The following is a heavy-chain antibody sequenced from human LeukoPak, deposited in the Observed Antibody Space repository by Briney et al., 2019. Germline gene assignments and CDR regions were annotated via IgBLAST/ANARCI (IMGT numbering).Heavy chain of an antibody. CDR3: ARDRVDYGGNRELDY. Sequence: SETLSLTCTVSGGSISSSSYYWGWIRQPPGKGLEWIGSIYYSGSTYYNPSLKSRVTISVDTSKNQFSLKLSSVAAADTAVYYCARDRVDYGGNRELDYWGQGTLVTVSS. CDR2: IYYSGST. D-gene: IGHD4-23*01. J-gene: IGHJ4*02. V-gene: IGHV4-39*07. CDR1: GGSISSSSYY.